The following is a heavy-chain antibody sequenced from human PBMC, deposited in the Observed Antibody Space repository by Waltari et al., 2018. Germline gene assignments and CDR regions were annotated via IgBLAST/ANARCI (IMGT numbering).Heavy chain of an antibody. CDR2: VDRYGRT. V-gene: IGHV4-4*02. D-gene: IGHD2-15*01. J-gene: IGHJ4*02. CDR1: GHSMISNYC. CDR3: ARDRGRGLYLDS. Sequence: QLPLQESGPGLVQPSGTLSLTCIVSGHSMISNYCWSWVRQSPGKGLGWIGQVDRYGRTNYNPSFASRVIMSLDTSMNHFSLNMLSATAADTAVYYCARDRGRGLYLDSWCRGTLVSVSP.